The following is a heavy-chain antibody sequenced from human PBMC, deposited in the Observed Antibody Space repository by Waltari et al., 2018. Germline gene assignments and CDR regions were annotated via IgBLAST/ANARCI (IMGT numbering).Heavy chain of an antibody. Sequence: QVQLQQWGAGLLKPSETLSLTCAVYGGSFSGYYWSWIRQPPGKGLEWIGEINHRGSTNYNPALKSRVTIAVDTSKNQFSLKLSSVTAADTAVYYCARRTPITIFWGGAHFDYWGQGTLVTVSS. CDR2: INHRGST. V-gene: IGHV4-34*01. CDR1: GGSFSGYY. D-gene: IGHD3-9*01. CDR3: ARRTPITIFWGGAHFDY. J-gene: IGHJ4*02.